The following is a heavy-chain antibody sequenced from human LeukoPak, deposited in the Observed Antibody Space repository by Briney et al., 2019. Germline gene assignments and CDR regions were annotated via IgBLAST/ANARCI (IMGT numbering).Heavy chain of an antibody. V-gene: IGHV4-34*01. CDR1: GGSFSGYY. CDR2: INHSGST. CDR3: ARHRRVYYYDSSGYSFDP. D-gene: IGHD3-22*01. Sequence: SETLSLTCAVYGGSFSGYYWSWIRQPPGKGLEWIGEINHSGSTNYNPSLKSRVTISVDTSKNQFSLKLSSVTAADTAVYYCARHRRVYYYDSSGYSFDPWGQGTLVTVSS. J-gene: IGHJ5*02.